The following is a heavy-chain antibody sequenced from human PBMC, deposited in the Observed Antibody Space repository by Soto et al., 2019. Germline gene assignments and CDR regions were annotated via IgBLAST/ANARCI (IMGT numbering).Heavy chain of an antibody. CDR3: AHTHYSTRLVGGMDV. Sequence: QITLKESGPTLVKPTQTLTLTCTFSGFSLSTSGVGVGWIRQPPGKALEWLALIYWDDDKRYSPSLKSRLTITKDTSQNQVVLTKTNMDPVDTATYYCAHTHYSTRLVGGMDVWGQGTTVTVSS. D-gene: IGHD6-13*01. J-gene: IGHJ6*02. CDR1: GFSLSTSGVG. V-gene: IGHV2-5*02. CDR2: IYWDDDK.